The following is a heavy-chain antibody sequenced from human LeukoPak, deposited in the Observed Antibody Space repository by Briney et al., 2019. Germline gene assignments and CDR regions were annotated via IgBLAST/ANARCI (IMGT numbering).Heavy chain of an antibody. CDR2: ISSSSSYI. CDR3: ARDLYSSSWYRVPFY. Sequence: PGGSLRLSCAPSGFTFSSYSMTGVRQAPGKGLEWVSSISSSSSYIYYADSVKGRFTISRDNAKNSLYLQMNSLRAEDTAVYYCARDLYSSSWYRVPFYWGQGTLVTVSS. J-gene: IGHJ4*02. CDR1: GFTFSSYS. D-gene: IGHD6-13*01. V-gene: IGHV3-21*01.